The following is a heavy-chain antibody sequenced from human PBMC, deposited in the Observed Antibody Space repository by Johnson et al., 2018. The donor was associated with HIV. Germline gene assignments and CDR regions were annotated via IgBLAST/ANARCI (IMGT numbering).Heavy chain of an antibody. J-gene: IGHJ3*02. CDR1: GFTFSSYG. D-gene: IGHD5-18*01. CDR2: IRYDGSNK. Sequence: QMQLVESGGGVVQPGGSLRLSCAASGFTFSSYGMHWVRQAPGKGLEWVAFIRYDGSNKYYGDSVKGRLTISRDNSKNTLYLQMNSLRAEDTAMYYCAKDRVDTAMVGNAFDIWGQGTMVTVSS. CDR3: AKDRVDTAMVGNAFDI. V-gene: IGHV3-30*02.